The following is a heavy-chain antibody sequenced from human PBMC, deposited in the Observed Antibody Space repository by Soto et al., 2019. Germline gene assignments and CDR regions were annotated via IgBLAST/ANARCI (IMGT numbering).Heavy chain of an antibody. CDR2: IKSKADGGTT. CDR1: GFTFSNAW. V-gene: IGHV3-15*01. D-gene: IGHD2-2*01. J-gene: IGHJ6*03. CDR3: STFIAAMPAARTWDA. Sequence: EVQLVESGGGLVKPGESLRLSCAASGFTFSNAWMSWVRQAPGKGLEWVGRIKSKADGGTTDYAAPVKGRFTISRDDSKNTLYLQMNSLKTEDTAIYYCSTFIAAMPAARTWDAWGKGATVTVSS.